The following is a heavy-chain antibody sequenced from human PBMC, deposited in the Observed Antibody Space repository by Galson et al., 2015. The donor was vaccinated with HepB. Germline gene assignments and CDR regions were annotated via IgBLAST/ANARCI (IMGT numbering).Heavy chain of an antibody. CDR1: GGTFTSNA. J-gene: IGHJ6*03. Sequence: SVKVSCKASGGTFTSNAINWVRQAPGQGLEWMGGIIPMFGVPNYAQQFQGRVTISAEGSTSTTYMELRSLRSEDTAVYYCARLSEGYCSTSNCFKHSSNYYMDVWGKGTTVTVFS. CDR2: IIPMFGVP. V-gene: IGHV1-69*13. CDR3: ARLSEGYCSTSNCFKHSSNYYMDV. D-gene: IGHD2-2*01.